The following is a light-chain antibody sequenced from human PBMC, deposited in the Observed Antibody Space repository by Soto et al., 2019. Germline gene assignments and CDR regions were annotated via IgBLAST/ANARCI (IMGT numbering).Light chain of an antibody. Sequence: EIVMTQSPDTLSVSPGERATLSCRASQNVGRNVAWYQQRPGQAPRLLIHGTSTRAADIPARFSGSVSGTEFTLTINSLQPEDFVIYYCQQYYSTPRTFGQGTKLEIK. J-gene: IGKJ2*01. V-gene: IGKV3-15*01. CDR3: QQYYSTPRT. CDR2: GTS. CDR1: QNVGRN.